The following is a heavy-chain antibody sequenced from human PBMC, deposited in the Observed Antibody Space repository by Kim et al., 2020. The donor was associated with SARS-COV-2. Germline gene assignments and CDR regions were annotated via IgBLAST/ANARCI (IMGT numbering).Heavy chain of an antibody. J-gene: IGHJ4*02. CDR1: GFTFSNYW. V-gene: IGHV3-7*01. CDR2: MKQDGSEK. Sequence: GGSLRLSCAASGFTFSNYWMSWVRQAPGKGLEGVAKMKQDGSEKYYVDSVKGRFTISRDNAENSLYLQLNSLRGEDTAVYYCVRGGTDYWGQGTLVTVSS. D-gene: IGHD1-26*01. CDR3: VRGGTDY.